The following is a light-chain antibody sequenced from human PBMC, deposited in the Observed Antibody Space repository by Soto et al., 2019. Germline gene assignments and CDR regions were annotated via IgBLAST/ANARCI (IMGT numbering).Light chain of an antibody. CDR3: QKYNHTPWT. V-gene: IGKV1-27*01. Sequence: IQLTQSPSSLSASVGDRVAITCRASQGISSYLAWYQQKPGKVPKVLIYAASTLQSGVPTRFSGSGSGTDFTLTISSLQPEDVATYYCQKYNHTPWTFGQGTKVDI. CDR2: AAS. J-gene: IGKJ1*01. CDR1: QGISSY.